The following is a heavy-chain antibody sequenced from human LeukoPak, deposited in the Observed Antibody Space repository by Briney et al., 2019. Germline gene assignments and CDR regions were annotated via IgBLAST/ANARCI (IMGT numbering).Heavy chain of an antibody. CDR2: IRYDGSNK. CDR3: AKDYWYSSGYYDY. J-gene: IGHJ4*02. V-gene: IGHV3-30*02. Sequence: PGGSLRLSCAASGFTFSSYGMHWVRQAPGKGLEWVAFIRYDGSNKYYADSVKGRFTISRDNSKNTLYLQMNSLRAEDTAVCYCAKDYWYSSGYYDYWGQGTLVTVSS. D-gene: IGHD3-22*01. CDR1: GFTFSSYG.